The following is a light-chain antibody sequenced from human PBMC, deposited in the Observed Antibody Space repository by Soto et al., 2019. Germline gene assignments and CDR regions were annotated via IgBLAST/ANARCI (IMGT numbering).Light chain of an antibody. CDR3: QQYNKWPLT. Sequence: EIVLTQSPATLSVSQGERATLSCRASESVSNNLAWYQQKPGQGPRLLIFGASARATGIPARFSGSGSGTEFTLTISSLQSEDFELYYCQQYNKWPLTFGGGTKVEIK. CDR1: ESVSNN. V-gene: IGKV3-15*01. CDR2: GAS. J-gene: IGKJ4*01.